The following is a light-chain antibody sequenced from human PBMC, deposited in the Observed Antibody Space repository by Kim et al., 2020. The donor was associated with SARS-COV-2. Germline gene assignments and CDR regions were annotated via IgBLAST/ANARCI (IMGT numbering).Light chain of an antibody. CDR2: GKN. V-gene: IGLV3-19*01. Sequence: VALGQTVRITCQGDSLRSYYATWYQQKPGQAPIVVIYGKNNRPSGIPDRFSGSSSGNTASLTITGTQAGDEADYYCNSRDSNDYVVFGGGTKVTVL. CDR3: NSRDSNDYVV. CDR1: SLRSYY. J-gene: IGLJ2*01.